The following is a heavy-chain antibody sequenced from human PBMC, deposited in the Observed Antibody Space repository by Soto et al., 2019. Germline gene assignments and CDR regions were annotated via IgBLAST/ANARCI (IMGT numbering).Heavy chain of an antibody. Sequence: SVTVSCKASVGTFSSYTISWVRQAPGQGLEWMGRIIPILGIANYAQKFQGRVTITADKSTSTAYMELSSLRSEDTAVYYCARDQAAAVDYYYGMDVWGQGTTVTVSS. CDR3: ARDQAAAVDYYYGMDV. V-gene: IGHV1-69*04. CDR2: IIPILGIA. J-gene: IGHJ6*02. CDR1: VGTFSSYT. D-gene: IGHD6-13*01.